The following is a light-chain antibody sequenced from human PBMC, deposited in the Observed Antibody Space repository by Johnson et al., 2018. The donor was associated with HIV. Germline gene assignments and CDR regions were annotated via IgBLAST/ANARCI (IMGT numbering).Light chain of an antibody. V-gene: IGLV1-51*01. J-gene: IGLJ1*01. CDR2: DNN. Sequence: QSVLTQPPSVSAAPGQKVTISCSGSSSNIGNNFVSWYQQLPGTAPKLLIYDNNKRPSGIPDRFSGSKSGTSATLGITGLQTGDEADYYCATWDRSLTIGGVFG. CDR1: SSNIGNNF. CDR3: ATWDRSLTIGGV.